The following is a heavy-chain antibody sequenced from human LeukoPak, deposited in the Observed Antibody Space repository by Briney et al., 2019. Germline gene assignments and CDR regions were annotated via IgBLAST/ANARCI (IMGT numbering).Heavy chain of an antibody. CDR3: ASHTATVVTPAFDY. D-gene: IGHD4-23*01. J-gene: IGHJ4*02. CDR2: ISSSGSTI. CDR1: GFTFSDYY. Sequence: GGSPRLSCAASGFTFSDYYMSWIRQAPGKGLEWVSYISSSGSTIYYADSVKGRFTISRDNAKSSLYLQMNSLRAEDTAVYYCASHTATVVTPAFDYWGQGTLVTVSS. V-gene: IGHV3-11*01.